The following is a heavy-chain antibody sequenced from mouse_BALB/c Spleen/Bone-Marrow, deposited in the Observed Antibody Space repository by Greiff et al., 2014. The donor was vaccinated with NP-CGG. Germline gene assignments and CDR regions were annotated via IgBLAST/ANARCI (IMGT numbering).Heavy chain of an antibody. J-gene: IGHJ4*01. CDR1: GYTFTGYF. CDR3: GRDSYYAMDY. CDR2: INPYNGDT. Sequence: EVQLQQSGPELVKPGASVKISCKASGYTFTGYFMNWVKQSQGKSLEWIGRINPYNGDTFYNQKFKGKATLTVGKSSSTAHMELLSLTSEDSAVYYCGRDSYYAMDYWGQGTSVTVSS. V-gene: IGHV1-37*01.